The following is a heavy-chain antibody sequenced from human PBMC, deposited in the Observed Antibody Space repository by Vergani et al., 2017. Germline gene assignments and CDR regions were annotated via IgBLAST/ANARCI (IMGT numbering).Heavy chain of an antibody. D-gene: IGHD3-10*01. CDR3: ARDRYYLGSGSYPYFYYYGLDV. V-gene: IGHV3-33*01. CDR2: IWYDGSNK. Sequence: VQLVESGGGVVQPGRSLRLSCAASGFRFSSYGMNWVRQAPGKGLEWVAVIWYDGSNKYYADSVKGRFTISRDNSQNTVNLQMNSLRVDDTAVYYCARDRYYLGSGSYPYFYYYGLDVWGQGTAVTVSS. J-gene: IGHJ6*02. CDR1: GFRFSSYG.